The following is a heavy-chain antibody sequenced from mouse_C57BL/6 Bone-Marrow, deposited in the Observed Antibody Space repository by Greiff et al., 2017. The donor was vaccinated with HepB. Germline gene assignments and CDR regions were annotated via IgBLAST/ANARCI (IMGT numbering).Heavy chain of an antibody. D-gene: IGHD2-3*01. CDR1: GYSFTSYY. CDR3: AREGWLLRNYAMDY. V-gene: IGHV1-66*01. J-gene: IGHJ4*01. CDR2: IYPGSGNT. Sequence: QVQLKQSGPELVKPGASVKISCKASGYSFTSYYIHWVKQRPGQGLEWIGWIYPGSGNTKYNEKFKGKATLTADTSSSTAYMQLSSLTSEDSAVYYCAREGWLLRNYAMDYWGQGTSVTVSS.